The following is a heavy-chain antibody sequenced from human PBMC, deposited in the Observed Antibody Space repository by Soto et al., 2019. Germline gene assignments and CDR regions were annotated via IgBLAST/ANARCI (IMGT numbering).Heavy chain of an antibody. D-gene: IGHD5-18*01. CDR1: GYTFTGYY. J-gene: IGHJ6*02. CDR3: ARVNTAINYYYGMDV. V-gene: IGHV1-2*04. CDR2: INPNSGGT. Sequence: GASVKVSCKASGYTFTGYYMHWVRQAPGQGLELMGWINPNSGGTNYAQKFQGWVTMTRDTSISTAYMELSRLRSDDTAVYYCARVNTAINYYYGMDVWGQGTTVTVPS.